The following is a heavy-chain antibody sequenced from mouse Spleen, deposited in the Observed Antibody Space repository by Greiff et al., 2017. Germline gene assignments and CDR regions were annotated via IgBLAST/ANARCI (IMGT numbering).Heavy chain of an antibody. CDR1: GFTFSSYA. CDR3: ARHEVITTVVRGYFDV. J-gene: IGHJ1*01. D-gene: IGHD1-1*01. V-gene: IGHV5-9-3*01. CDR2: ISSGGSYT. Sequence: EVKLMESGGGLVKPGGSLKLSCAASGFTFSSYAMSWVRQTPEKRLEWVATISSGGSYTYYPDSVKGRFTISRDNAKNTLYLQMSSLRSEDTAMYYCARHEVITTVVRGYFDVWGAGTTVTVSS.